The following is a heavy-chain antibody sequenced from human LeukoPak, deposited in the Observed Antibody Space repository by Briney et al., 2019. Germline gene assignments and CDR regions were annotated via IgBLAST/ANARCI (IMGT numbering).Heavy chain of an antibody. V-gene: IGHV4-39*07. CDR2: IYYSGST. CDR3: ARDPIVVVPAASSPVGNWFDP. Sequence: SSETLSLTCTVSGGSISSSSYYWGWIRQPPGKGLEWIGSIYYSGSTYYNPSLKSRVTISVDTSKNQFSLKLSSVTAADTAVYYCARDPIVVVPAASSPVGNWFDPWGQGTLVTVSS. D-gene: IGHD2-2*01. J-gene: IGHJ5*02. CDR1: GGSISSSSYY.